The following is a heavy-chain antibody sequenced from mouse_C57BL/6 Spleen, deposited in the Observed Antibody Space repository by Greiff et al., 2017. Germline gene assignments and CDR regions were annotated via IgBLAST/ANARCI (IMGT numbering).Heavy chain of an antibody. Sequence: QVQLQQSGAELARPGASVKLSCKASGYTFTSYGISWVKQRTGQGLEWIGEIYPRSGSTNYNEKFKSKATLTVDKSSSTAYMQLSSLTSEDSAVYYCATAQGYWGQGTLVTVSA. CDR3: ATAQGY. D-gene: IGHD3-2*02. V-gene: IGHV1-81*01. CDR1: GYTFTSYG. CDR2: IYPRSGST. J-gene: IGHJ3*01.